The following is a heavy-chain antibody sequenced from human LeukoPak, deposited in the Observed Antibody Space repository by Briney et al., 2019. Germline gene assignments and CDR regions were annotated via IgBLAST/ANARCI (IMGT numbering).Heavy chain of an antibody. V-gene: IGHV5-51*01. Sequence: GESLKISCKGSGYSFTSYWIGWVRQVPGKGLEWMGIIYPGDSDTRYSPSLQGQVTISADKSISTAYLQWSSLKASDTAMYYCARLGEPHAAFFDYWGQGTLVTVSS. CDR2: IYPGDSDT. CDR1: GYSFTSYW. J-gene: IGHJ4*02. CDR3: ARLGEPHAAFFDY. D-gene: IGHD6-13*01.